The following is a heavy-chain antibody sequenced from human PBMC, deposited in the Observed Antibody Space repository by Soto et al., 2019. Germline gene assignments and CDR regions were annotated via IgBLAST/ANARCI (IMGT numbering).Heavy chain of an antibody. CDR1: GGSISGSY. CDR2: VYYTGST. D-gene: IGHD6-19*01. J-gene: IGHJ4*02. V-gene: IGHV4-59*01. Sequence: SETLSLTCNVSGGSISGSYWSWIRQSPGKGLEWLGYVYYTGSTNYSPSLRSRVSISVDTSKNEFSLRLSSVTAADTAVYFCARSVAVPGAHTDYWGQGTQVTSPQ. CDR3: ARSVAVPGAHTDY.